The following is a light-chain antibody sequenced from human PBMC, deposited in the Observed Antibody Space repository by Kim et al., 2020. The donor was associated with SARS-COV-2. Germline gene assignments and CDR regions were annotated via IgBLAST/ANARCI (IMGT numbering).Light chain of an antibody. J-gene: IGLJ2*01. V-gene: IGLV2-14*01. CDR1: SSDVGGYNY. CDR2: DGS. Sequence: QSALTQPASVSGSPGQSITISCTGTSSDVGGYNYVSWYQQHPGTAPKLMIYDGSKRPSGVSNRFSGSKSGNTASLTISGLQAEDEADYYCSSYTSSSTLVFGGGTQLTVL. CDR3: SSYTSSSTLV.